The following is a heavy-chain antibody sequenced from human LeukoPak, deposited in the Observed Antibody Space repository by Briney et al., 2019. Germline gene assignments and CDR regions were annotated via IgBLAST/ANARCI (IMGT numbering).Heavy chain of an antibody. CDR3: ARSWGRYGDYHFDY. J-gene: IGHJ4*02. D-gene: IGHD4-17*01. Sequence: PGGSLRLSCAASGFTFSSYGMHWVRQAPGKGLEWVAVIWYDGSNKYYADSVKGRFTISRDNSKNTLYLQMNSLRAEDTAVYYCARSWGRYGDYHFDYWGQGTLVAVSS. V-gene: IGHV3-33*08. CDR1: GFTFSSYG. CDR2: IWYDGSNK.